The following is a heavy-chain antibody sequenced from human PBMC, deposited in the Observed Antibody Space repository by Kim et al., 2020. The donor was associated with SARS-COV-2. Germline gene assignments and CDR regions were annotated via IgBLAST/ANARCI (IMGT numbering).Heavy chain of an antibody. D-gene: IGHD3-10*01. Sequence: GGSLRLSCAASGFTFSSYGMHWVRQAPGKGLEWVAVIWYDGSNKYYADSVKGRFTISRDNSKNTLYLQMNSLRAEDTAVYYCAKGHVVRGVPRGNWFDPWGQGTLVTVSS. CDR1: GFTFSSYG. CDR2: IWYDGSNK. CDR3: AKGHVVRGVPRGNWFDP. J-gene: IGHJ5*02. V-gene: IGHV3-33*06.